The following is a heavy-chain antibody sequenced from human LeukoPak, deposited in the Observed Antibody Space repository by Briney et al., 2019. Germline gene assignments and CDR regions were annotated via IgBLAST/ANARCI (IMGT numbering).Heavy chain of an antibody. D-gene: IGHD4-17*01. J-gene: IGHJ4*02. CDR3: ARQEGTVTTLDY. V-gene: IGHV5-51*01. Sequence: GESLKISCKGSGYSFTSYWIGWVRQMPGKGLEWMGIIYLDDSDTRYSPSFQGQVTISADKSTRTAYLQWSSLKASDSAMYYCARQEGTVTTLDYWGQGTLVTVPS. CDR2: IYLDDSDT. CDR1: GYSFTSYW.